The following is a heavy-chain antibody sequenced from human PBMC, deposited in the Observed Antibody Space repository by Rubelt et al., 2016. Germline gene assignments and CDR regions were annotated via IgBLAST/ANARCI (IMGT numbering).Heavy chain of an antibody. Sequence: EVQLVESGGGLVKPGGSLRLSCAASGFSFSSYWMSWVRQAPGKGLEWVANIKQDGSDKYYVDSVKGRFTISRDNANNSVYLQMNSLRAEDTAVYYCATEGSGWYPFEFWGQGTLVTVSS. J-gene: IGHJ4*02. CDR1: GFSFSSYW. CDR2: IKQDGSDK. D-gene: IGHD6-19*01. CDR3: ATEGSGWYPFEF. V-gene: IGHV3-7*01.